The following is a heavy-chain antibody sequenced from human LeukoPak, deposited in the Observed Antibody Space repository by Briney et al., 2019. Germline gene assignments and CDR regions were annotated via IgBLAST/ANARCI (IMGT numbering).Heavy chain of an antibody. J-gene: IGHJ4*02. CDR2: IRSKGNNYAT. CDR3: TRHTIDY. CDR1: GFTFSGSG. V-gene: IGHV3-73*01. Sequence: GGSLRLSCAASGFTFSGSGIHWVRQAPGKGLEWVGRIRSKGNNYATVYAASVEGRFTISRDDSKNTAYLQMNNLKTEDTAVYYCTRHTIDYWGQGTLVTVSS.